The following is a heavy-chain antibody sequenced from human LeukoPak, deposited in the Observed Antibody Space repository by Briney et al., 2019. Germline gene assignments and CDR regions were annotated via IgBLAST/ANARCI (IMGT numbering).Heavy chain of an antibody. Sequence: SETLSLTCTVSGGSISSYYWSWIRQPAGKGLEWIGRIYTSGSTNYNPSLKSRVTISVDTSKNQFSLKLSSVTAADTAVYYCAGRLSYYDYVWGSYRLRGSKYNWFDPWGQGTLVTVSS. V-gene: IGHV4-4*07. CDR2: IYTSGST. CDR1: GGSISSYY. D-gene: IGHD3-16*02. CDR3: AGRLSYYDYVWGSYRLRGSKYNWFDP. J-gene: IGHJ5*02.